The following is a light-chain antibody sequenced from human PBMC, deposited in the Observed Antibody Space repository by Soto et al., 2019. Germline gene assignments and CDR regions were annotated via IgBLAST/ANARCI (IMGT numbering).Light chain of an antibody. Sequence: QSALTQPASVSGSPGQSITISCTGTSSDVGGYDYVSWYQQHPGKAPKVMIYDVSNRPSGVSNRFSGSKSGNTAALTISGVQAEDEADYYCSLYTSSSTVVFGGGTKLTVL. CDR1: SSDVGGYDY. CDR2: DVS. J-gene: IGLJ2*01. V-gene: IGLV2-14*01. CDR3: SLYTSSSTVV.